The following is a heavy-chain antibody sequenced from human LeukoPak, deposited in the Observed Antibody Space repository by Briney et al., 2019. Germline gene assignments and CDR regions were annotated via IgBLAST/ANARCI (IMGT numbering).Heavy chain of an antibody. J-gene: IGHJ4*02. CDR2: ISSSSSYT. CDR1: GFTFSHYY. CDR3: ARELGDYDY. V-gene: IGHV3-11*06. Sequence: PGGSLRLSCAASGFTFSHYYMSWIRQAPGKGLEWVSYISSSSSYTNYADSVKGRFTISRDNAKNSLYLQMNSLRAEDTAVYYCARELGDYDYWGRGTLVTVSS. D-gene: IGHD3-3*02.